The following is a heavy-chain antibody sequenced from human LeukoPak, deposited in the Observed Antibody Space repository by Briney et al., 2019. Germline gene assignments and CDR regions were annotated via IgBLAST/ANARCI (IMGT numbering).Heavy chain of an antibody. D-gene: IGHD5-18*01. CDR2: IYYSGRT. Sequence: PSETLSLTCTVSGGSISRYYWSWIRQPPGKGLEWIGTIYYSGRTSYNPSLKSRLTISVDTSKNQFSLKLSSVTAADTAAYYCARLPQGGSSYGPLDVWGQGTTVTVSS. J-gene: IGHJ6*02. CDR3: ARLPQGGSSYGPLDV. V-gene: IGHV4-59*04. CDR1: GGSISRYY.